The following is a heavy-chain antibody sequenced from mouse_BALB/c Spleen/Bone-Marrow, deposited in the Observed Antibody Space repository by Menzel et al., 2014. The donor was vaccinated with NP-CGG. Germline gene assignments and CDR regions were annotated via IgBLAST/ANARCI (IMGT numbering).Heavy chain of an antibody. CDR2: IRNKANGYTT. CDR1: GSTFTDYY. D-gene: IGHD1-1*01. CDR3: ARDNYYGIYWYFDV. Sequence: EVHLVESGGGLVQPGGSLRLSCAHSGSTFTDYYMSWVRQPPGKALEWLGFIRNKANGYTTEYSASVKGRFTISRDNSQSILYLQMNTLRAEDSATYYCARDNYYGIYWYFDVWGAGTTVTVSS. V-gene: IGHV7-3*02. J-gene: IGHJ1*01.